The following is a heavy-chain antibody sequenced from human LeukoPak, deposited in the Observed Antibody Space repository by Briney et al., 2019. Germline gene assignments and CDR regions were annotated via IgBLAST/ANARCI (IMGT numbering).Heavy chain of an antibody. CDR2: ISVSGGTT. V-gene: IGHV3-23*01. Sequence: GGSLRLSCAVSGFTFRSYAMSWVRQAPGKGLEWVSTISVSGGTTYYADSVKGRLTISRDNSKNTLYLQMNSLRAEDTAVYYCAKDQGGYWGQGTLVTVSS. J-gene: IGHJ4*02. D-gene: IGHD3-16*01. CDR3: AKDQGGY. CDR1: GFTFRSYA.